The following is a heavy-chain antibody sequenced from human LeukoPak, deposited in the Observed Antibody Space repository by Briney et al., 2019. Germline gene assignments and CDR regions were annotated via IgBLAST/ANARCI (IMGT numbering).Heavy chain of an antibody. CDR2: INHSGST. V-gene: IGHV4-34*01. J-gene: IGHJ4*02. CDR3: ARSFPYYDSSGYYYVGWRFDY. CDR1: GGSFSGYY. D-gene: IGHD3-22*01. Sequence: SETLSLTCAAYGGSFSGYYWSWIRQPPGKGLEWIGEINHSGSTNYNPSLKSRVTISVDTSKNQFSLKLSSVTAADTAVYYCARSFPYYDSSGYYYVGWRFDYWGQGTLVTVSS.